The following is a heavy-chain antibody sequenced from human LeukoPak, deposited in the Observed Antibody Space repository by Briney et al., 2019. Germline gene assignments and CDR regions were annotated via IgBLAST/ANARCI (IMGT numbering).Heavy chain of an antibody. CDR1: GLSPNTDEMR. Sequence: SGPALVKVTQTLTLTCTFSGLSPNTDEMRVNWIRQPPGKALEWLARIDWDDEKFYSTSLRTRLTISKDTSKNQVVLTMANMAPDDTGTYYCARINALNAFDFWGQGTMVTVSS. CDR3: ARINALNAFDF. CDR2: IDWDDEK. J-gene: IGHJ3*01. V-gene: IGHV2-70*04.